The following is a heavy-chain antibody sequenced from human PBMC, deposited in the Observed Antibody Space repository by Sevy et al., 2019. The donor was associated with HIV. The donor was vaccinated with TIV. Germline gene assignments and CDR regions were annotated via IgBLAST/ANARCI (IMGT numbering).Heavy chain of an antibody. CDR3: AREGTGVGYSSSWYVNFDY. V-gene: IGHV3-48*03. Sequence: GGSLRLSCAASGFTFSSYEMNWVRQAPGKGLEWVSYISSSGSTIYYADSVKGRFTSSRDNAKNSLYLQMNSLRAEDTAVYYCAREGTGVGYSSSWYVNFDYWGQGTLVTVSS. CDR1: GFTFSSYE. J-gene: IGHJ4*02. CDR2: ISSSGSTI. D-gene: IGHD6-13*01.